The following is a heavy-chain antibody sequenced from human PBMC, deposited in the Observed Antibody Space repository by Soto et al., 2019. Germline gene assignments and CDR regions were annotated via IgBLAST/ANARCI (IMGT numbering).Heavy chain of an antibody. Sequence: SVKVSCKASGGTFSSYAISWVRQAPGQGLEWMGGIIPIFGTANYAQKFQGRVTITADESTSTAYMELSSPRSEDTAVYYCARGGTVAGIFDYWGQGTLVTVSS. CDR2: IIPIFGTA. J-gene: IGHJ4*02. CDR3: ARGGTVAGIFDY. D-gene: IGHD6-19*01. CDR1: GGTFSSYA. V-gene: IGHV1-69*13.